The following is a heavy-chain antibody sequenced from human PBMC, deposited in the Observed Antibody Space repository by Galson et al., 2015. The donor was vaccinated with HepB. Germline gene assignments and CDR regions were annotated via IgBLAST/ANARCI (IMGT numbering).Heavy chain of an antibody. Sequence: SLRLSCAASGFTFSNAWMSWVRQAPGKGLEWVGRIKSKTDGGTTDYAAPVKGRFTISRDDSKNTLYLQMNSLKTEDTAVYLCTGDSSGRPPHYWGQGTLVTVSS. J-gene: IGHJ4*02. CDR3: TGDSSGRPPHY. CDR2: IKSKTDGGTT. D-gene: IGHD3-22*01. CDR1: GFTFSNAW. V-gene: IGHV3-15*01.